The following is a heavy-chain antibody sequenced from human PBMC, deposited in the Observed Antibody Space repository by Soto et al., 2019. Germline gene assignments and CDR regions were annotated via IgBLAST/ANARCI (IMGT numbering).Heavy chain of an antibody. CDR3: GYGSGWYYFDY. V-gene: IGHV3-49*03. J-gene: IGHJ4*02. Sequence: GGSLRLSCTASGFTFGDYAMSWFRQAPGKGLGWVGFIRSKAYGGTTEYAASVKGRFTISRDDSKSIAYLQMNSLKTEDTAVYYCGYGSGWYYFDYWGQGTLVTVSS. CDR2: IRSKAYGGTT. CDR1: GFTFGDYA. D-gene: IGHD6-19*01.